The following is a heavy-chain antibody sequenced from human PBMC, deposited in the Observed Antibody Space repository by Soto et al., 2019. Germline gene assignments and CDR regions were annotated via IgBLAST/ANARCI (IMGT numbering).Heavy chain of an antibody. D-gene: IGHD2-21*01. J-gene: IGHJ3*02. CDR1: GITFTYAW. Sequence: EVQLVESGGGLVNPGGSLRLSCAASGITFTYAWMTWVRQAPGRGLEWVGRVKSEAGGGTIDYAAPVKGRFTISRDDSRSMLYLQMNSLKSEDTAVYYCAHIGALTPNDVFSTWGQGTVVTVSS. CDR3: AHIGALTPNDVFST. CDR2: VKSEAGGGTI. V-gene: IGHV3-15*01.